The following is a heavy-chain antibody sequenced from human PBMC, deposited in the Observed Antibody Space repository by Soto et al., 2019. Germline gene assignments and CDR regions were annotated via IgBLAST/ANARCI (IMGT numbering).Heavy chain of an antibody. J-gene: IGHJ4*02. CDR2: IIPIFGTA. V-gene: IGHV1-69*12. D-gene: IGHD5-18*01. Sequence: QVQLVQSGAEVKKPGSSVKVSCKASGGTFSSYAISWVRQAPGQGREWMGGIIPIFGTANYAQNVQGRVTITEDESTSTAYMELSSMRSEDTAVYYCARVVDTAMARRWGAMGYWGQGTLVTVSS. CDR3: ARVVDTAMARRWGAMGY. CDR1: GGTFSSYA.